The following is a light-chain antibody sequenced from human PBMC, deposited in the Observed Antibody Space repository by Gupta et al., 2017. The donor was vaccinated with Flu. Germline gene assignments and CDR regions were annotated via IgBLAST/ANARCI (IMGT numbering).Light chain of an antibody. CDR1: QSVSSSY. V-gene: IGKV3-20*01. CDR2: GAS. CDR3: QQYGSSPWT. Sequence: EIVLTQSPGTLSLSPGERATLSCRASQSVSSSYLAWYQQKPGQAPRLLIYGASSRATGIPDRFSGSGSGTDFTLTIRRLDPEDFAVYYCQQYGSSPWTFGQGTKVEIK. J-gene: IGKJ1*01.